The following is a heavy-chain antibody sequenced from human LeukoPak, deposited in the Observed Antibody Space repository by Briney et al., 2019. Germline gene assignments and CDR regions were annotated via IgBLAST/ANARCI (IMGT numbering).Heavy chain of an antibody. D-gene: IGHD2-2*01. Sequence: PGGSLRLSCSASGFPFRNYAMHWVRQAPGKGLEFVSGISSTGGSTNYPDSVKDRFSISRDNSKNTLYLQMTSLRADDTAVYYCVKAQHCSTISCATRTGFDPWGQGTSVTVSS. CDR3: VKAQHCSTISCATRTGFDP. CDR2: ISSTGGST. J-gene: IGHJ5*02. V-gene: IGHV3-64D*06. CDR1: GFPFRNYA.